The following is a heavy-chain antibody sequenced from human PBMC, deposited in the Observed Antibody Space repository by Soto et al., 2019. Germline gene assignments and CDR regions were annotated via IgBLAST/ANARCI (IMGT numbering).Heavy chain of an antibody. J-gene: IGHJ4*02. CDR1: GGSISSYY. D-gene: IGHD4-17*01. V-gene: IGHV4-59*01. Sequence: SETLSLTCTVSGGSISSYYWRWIRQSPGRGLEWIGYVHHSGTTNYNPSLKSRVAMSLDSSKRQFSLTLNSVTAADTAVYYCARGTALIYGDYPGAGYFDFWGQGIQVTVSS. CDR3: ARGTALIYGDYPGAGYFDF. CDR2: VHHSGTT.